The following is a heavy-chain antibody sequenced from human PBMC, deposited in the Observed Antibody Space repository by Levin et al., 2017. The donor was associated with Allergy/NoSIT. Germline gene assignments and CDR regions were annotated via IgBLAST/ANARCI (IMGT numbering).Heavy chain of an antibody. CDR2: ISYDGRNA. J-gene: IGHJ5*02. Sequence: GESLKISCAASGFIFSNYVMHWVRQAPVKGLEWLATISYDGRNAYYAASVKGRFIISRDNARNTLFLQINDLRADDSAVYHCARVAEYGGRGGGGYNYFDPWGQGTLVTVST. CDR3: ARVAEYGGRGGGGYNYFDP. CDR1: GFIFSNYV. V-gene: IGHV3-30*03. D-gene: IGHD4-23*01.